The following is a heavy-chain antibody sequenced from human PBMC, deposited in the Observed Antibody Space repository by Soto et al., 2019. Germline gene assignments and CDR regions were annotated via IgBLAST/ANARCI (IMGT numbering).Heavy chain of an antibody. V-gene: IGHV3-72*01. Sequence: PGGSLRLSCAASGFTFSDHYMDWVRQAPGKGLEWVGRTRNKANSYTTEYAASVKGRFTISRDDSKNSLYLQMNSLKTEDTAVYYCVRAGLSVNDYWGQGTLVTVSS. D-gene: IGHD3-16*01. CDR2: TRNKANSYTT. J-gene: IGHJ4*02. CDR3: VRAGLSVNDY. CDR1: GFTFSDHY.